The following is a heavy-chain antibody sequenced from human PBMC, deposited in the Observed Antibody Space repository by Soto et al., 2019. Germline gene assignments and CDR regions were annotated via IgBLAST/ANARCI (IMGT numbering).Heavy chain of an antibody. CDR2: IYWNDDN. Sequence: SGPTLGNPRQTLRLTCVFSGFSLSTTGEGVAWIRQPPGKALEWLALIYWNDDNRYSPSLKSRLTVTKDTSKNRVVLTPTNIDPVATATYFCAHRSSLTLYGTRGYTFDYWGQALLVTVSS. D-gene: IGHD3-22*01. CDR3: AHRSSLTLYGTRGYTFDY. CDR1: GFSLSTTGEG. J-gene: IGHJ4*02. V-gene: IGHV2-5*01.